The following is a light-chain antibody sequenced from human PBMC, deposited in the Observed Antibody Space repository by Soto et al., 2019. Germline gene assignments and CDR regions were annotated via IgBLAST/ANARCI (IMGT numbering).Light chain of an antibody. CDR2: EGS. V-gene: IGLV2-23*01. CDR1: SSDVGSYNL. CDR3: CSYAGSGLYV. J-gene: IGLJ1*01. Sequence: QSALTQPASVSGSPGQSITISCTGTSSDVGSYNLVSWYQQHPGKAPKLMIYEGSKRPSGVSNRFSGSKSGNTASLTISGLQAEDEADYYCCSYAGSGLYVFGTGTKLTVL.